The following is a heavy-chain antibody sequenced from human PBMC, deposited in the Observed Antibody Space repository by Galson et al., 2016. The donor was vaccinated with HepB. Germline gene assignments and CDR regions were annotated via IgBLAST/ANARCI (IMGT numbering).Heavy chain of an antibody. CDR2: ISASGAST. Sequence: SLRLSCAASGFTFSSYAMSWVRQAPGKGLEWVSAISASGASTYNADSVKGRFTISRDNSKNTLYLQMNSLRAEDTAVYYCAKAPTVDGYFQHWGQGTLVTVSS. J-gene: IGHJ1*01. CDR1: GFTFSSYA. CDR3: AKAPTVDGYFQH. V-gene: IGHV3-23*01. D-gene: IGHD4-23*01.